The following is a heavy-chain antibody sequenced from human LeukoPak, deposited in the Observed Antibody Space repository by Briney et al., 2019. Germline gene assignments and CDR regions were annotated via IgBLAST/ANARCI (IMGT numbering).Heavy chain of an antibody. D-gene: IGHD7-27*01. V-gene: IGHV4-59*02. CDR3: ASRKLGNDY. Sequence: SETLSLTCTISGGSVSDYYWSWIRQSPGKRLEWVGYIYHTGSTSYSPSLKSRVTISADTSQNQFSLKLSSVTAADTAVYYCASRKLGNDYWGQGTLVTVSS. CDR2: IYHTGST. CDR1: GGSVSDYY. J-gene: IGHJ4*02.